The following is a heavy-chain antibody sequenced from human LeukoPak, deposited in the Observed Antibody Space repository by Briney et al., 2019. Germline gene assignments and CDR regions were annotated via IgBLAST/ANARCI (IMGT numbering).Heavy chain of an antibody. Sequence: PGRSLGLSCAASGFKFDAYAIHWVRQPPGKGLEWLSIISWNGGFMDYADSVKGRFTISRDNVKNSLYLDMNSLRPEDTAFYYCAKVRGTYSSGFYFDSWGQGTLVTVSS. CDR1: GFKFDAYA. CDR2: ISWNGGFM. CDR3: AKVRGTYSSGFYFDS. V-gene: IGHV3-9*01. D-gene: IGHD6-19*01. J-gene: IGHJ4*02.